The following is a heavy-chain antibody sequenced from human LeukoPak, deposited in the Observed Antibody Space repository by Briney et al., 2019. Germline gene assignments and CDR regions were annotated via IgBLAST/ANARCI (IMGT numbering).Heavy chain of an antibody. V-gene: IGHV3-23*01. CDR1: GFTFSDYA. CDR3: ATDFYGDSAVYFDY. D-gene: IGHD4-17*01. J-gene: IGHJ4*02. Sequence: QPGGSLRLSCAASGFTFSDYAMNWVRQAPGKGLEWVSTISGSGGSTYYADSVKGRLTISRDNAKNSLYLQMNSLRAEDTAVYYCATDFYGDSAVYFDYWGQGTLVTVSS. CDR2: ISGSGGST.